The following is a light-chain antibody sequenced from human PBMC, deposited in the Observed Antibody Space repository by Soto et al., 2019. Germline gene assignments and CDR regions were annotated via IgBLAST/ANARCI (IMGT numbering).Light chain of an antibody. CDR2: EVS. J-gene: IGKJ1*01. CDR1: QSPLHYDGKTH. Sequence: DIVLTQTPLSLSVSPGQPASMSCTTSQSPLHYDGKTHLYWYLQRPGQSPQLLIYEVSNRFSGVPDRFSGSGSVTDFTLKISRVEAEDVGVYYCMQTKQLPVTFGQGTKLEIK. CDR3: MQTKQLPVT. V-gene: IGKV2D-29*02.